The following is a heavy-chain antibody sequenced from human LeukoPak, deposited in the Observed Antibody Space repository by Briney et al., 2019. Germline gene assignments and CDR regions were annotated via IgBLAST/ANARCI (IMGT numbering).Heavy chain of an antibody. CDR2: ISGSGGST. Sequence: PGGSLRLSCAASGFTFSSYAMSWVRRAPEKGLEWVSAISGSGGSTYYADSVKGRFTVSRDNSKNTLYLQMNSLRAEDTAVYYCAKDLKQWLVMYYFDYWGQGTLVTVSS. CDR1: GFTFSSYA. V-gene: IGHV3-23*01. CDR3: AKDLKQWLVMYYFDY. D-gene: IGHD6-19*01. J-gene: IGHJ4*02.